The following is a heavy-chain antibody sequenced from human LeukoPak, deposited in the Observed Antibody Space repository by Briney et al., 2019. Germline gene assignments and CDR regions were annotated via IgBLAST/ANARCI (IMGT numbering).Heavy chain of an antibody. CDR2: FYTSGSA. J-gene: IGHJ5*02. V-gene: IGHV4-4*07. CDR3: ARDYDSSGYYHGWFDP. D-gene: IGHD3-22*01. Sequence: PSETLSLTCTVSGGSISSYSWSWFRQPAGKGLEWIGRFYTSGSANYNPSLKSRVTVSVDTYKNQFSLKLSSVTAADTAVYYCARDYDSSGYYHGWFDPWGQGTLVTVSS. CDR1: GGSISSYS.